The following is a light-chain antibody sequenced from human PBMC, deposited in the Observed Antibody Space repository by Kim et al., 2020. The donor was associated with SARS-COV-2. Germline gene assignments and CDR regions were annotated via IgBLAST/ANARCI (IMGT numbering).Light chain of an antibody. CDR3: AAWEDTMVGRV. CDR2: RNN. CDR1: SSNIGGNT. J-gene: IGLJ3*02. V-gene: IGLV1-44*01. Sequence: QSVLTQPPSASGAPGQWVAISCSGSSSNIGGNTVNWYQQLPGTAPKLLISRNNQRPSGVADRFSASKSGTSASLAISDLQSEDEADYYCAAWEDTMVGRVFGGGTQLTVL.